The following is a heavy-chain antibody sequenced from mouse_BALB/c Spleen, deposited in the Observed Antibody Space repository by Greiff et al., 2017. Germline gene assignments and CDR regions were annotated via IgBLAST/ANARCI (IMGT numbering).Heavy chain of an antibody. CDR3: ARDYYGNYGDY. Sequence: DVQLVESGGGLVKPGGSLKLSCAASGFTFSSYAMSWVRQTPEKRLEWVASISSGGSTYYPDSVKGRFTISRDNARNILYLQMSSLRSEDTAMYYCARDYYGNYGDYWGQGTTLTVSS. V-gene: IGHV5-6-5*01. CDR1: GFTFSSYA. J-gene: IGHJ2*01. D-gene: IGHD2-1*01. CDR2: ISSGGST.